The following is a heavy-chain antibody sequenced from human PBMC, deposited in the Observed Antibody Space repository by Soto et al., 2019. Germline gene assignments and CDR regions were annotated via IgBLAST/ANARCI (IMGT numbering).Heavy chain of an antibody. D-gene: IGHD6-13*01. J-gene: IGHJ6*02. V-gene: IGHV3-9*01. CDR2: ISWNSGSI. Sequence: PGGSLRLSXAASGFTFDDYAMHWVRQAPGKGLEWVSGISWNSGSIGYADSVKGRFTISRDNAKNSLYLQMNSLRAEDTALYYCAKDSSRFLLLDYGMDVWGQGTTVTVSS. CDR1: GFTFDDYA. CDR3: AKDSSRFLLLDYGMDV.